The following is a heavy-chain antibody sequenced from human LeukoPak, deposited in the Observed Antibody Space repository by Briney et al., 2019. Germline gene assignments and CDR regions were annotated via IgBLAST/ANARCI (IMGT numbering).Heavy chain of an antibody. Sequence: ASVKVSCKASGYTFTNYYMHWVRQAPGQGLEWMGIINPSGGSTSYAQEFQGRITMTRDTSTSTVYMELSSLRSEDKAVYYCARGEFGVDYWGQGTLVTVSS. CDR1: GYTFTNYY. J-gene: IGHJ4*02. CDR2: INPSGGST. V-gene: IGHV1-46*01. CDR3: ARGEFGVDY. D-gene: IGHD3-16*01.